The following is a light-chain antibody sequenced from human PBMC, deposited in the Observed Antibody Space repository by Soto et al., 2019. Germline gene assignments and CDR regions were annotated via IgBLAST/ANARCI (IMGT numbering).Light chain of an antibody. CDR3: CSYAGSYTYYV. CDR1: SSDVGGYNY. J-gene: IGLJ1*01. V-gene: IGLV2-11*01. CDR2: DVS. Sequence: QSALTQPRSVSGSPGQSVTISCTGTSSDVGGYNYVSWYQHHPGKAPKLMIDDVSKRPSGVPDRFSGSKSGNTASLTISGLQAEDEADYHCCSYAGSYTYYVFGAGTKLTVL.